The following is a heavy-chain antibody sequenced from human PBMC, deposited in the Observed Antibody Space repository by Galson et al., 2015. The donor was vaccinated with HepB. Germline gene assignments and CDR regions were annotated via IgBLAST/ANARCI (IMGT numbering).Heavy chain of an antibody. V-gene: IGHV1-18*04. CDR3: ARDWGGYCSSTSCQNKYYYYGMDV. D-gene: IGHD2-2*01. J-gene: IGHJ6*02. CDR2: ISAYNGNT. Sequence: SVKVSCKASGYTFTSYGISWVRQAPGQGLERMGWISAYNGNTNYAQKLQGRVTMTTDTSTSTAYTELRSLRSDDTAVYYCARDWGGYCSSTSCQNKYYYYGMDVWGQGTTVTVSS. CDR1: GYTFTSYG.